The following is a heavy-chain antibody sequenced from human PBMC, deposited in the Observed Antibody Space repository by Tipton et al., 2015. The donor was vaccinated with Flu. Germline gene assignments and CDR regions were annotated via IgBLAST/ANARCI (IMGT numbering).Heavy chain of an antibody. CDR3: VREGSCGSTSCYSV. Sequence: TLSLTCTVSGGSISSGGYYWSWIRQHPGKGLEWIGYIYHSGSTYYNPSLKSRITISIDTSKNQFSLKLTSVTAADTAVYYCVREGSCGSTSCYSVWGQGTTITVSS. CDR2: IYHSGST. V-gene: IGHV4-31*03. J-gene: IGHJ6*02. CDR1: GGSISSGGYY. D-gene: IGHD2-2*01.